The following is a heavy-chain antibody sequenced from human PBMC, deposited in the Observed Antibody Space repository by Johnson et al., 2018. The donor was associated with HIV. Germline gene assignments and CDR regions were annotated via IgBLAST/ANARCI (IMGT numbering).Heavy chain of an antibody. J-gene: IGHJ3*02. CDR1: GFTFSDYY. D-gene: IGHD6-13*01. Sequence: QVQLVESGGGLVKPGGSLRLSCAASGFTFSDYYMSWIRQAPGKGLEWVSYISSSGSIIYYGDSVKGRFTISRDNAKNSLYLQMNSLRAEDTAVYYRARGGWRGIAKPDAFDIWGQGTMVTVSS. CDR2: ISSSGSII. CDR3: ARGGWRGIAKPDAFDI. V-gene: IGHV3-11*04.